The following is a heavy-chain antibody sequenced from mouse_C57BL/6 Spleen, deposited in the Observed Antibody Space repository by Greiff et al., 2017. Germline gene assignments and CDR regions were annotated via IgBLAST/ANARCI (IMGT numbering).Heavy chain of an antibody. Sequence: VQLQQSGPELVKPGASVKISCKASGYAFSSSWMNWVKQRPGKGLEWIGRIYPGDGDTNYNGKFKGKATLTADKSSSTAYMQLSSLTSEYSAVYFCSRDGNSERYYFDYWGQGTPLTVSS. CDR2: IYPGDGDT. J-gene: IGHJ2*01. D-gene: IGHD2-1*01. V-gene: IGHV1-82*01. CDR1: GYAFSSSW. CDR3: SRDGNSERYYFDY.